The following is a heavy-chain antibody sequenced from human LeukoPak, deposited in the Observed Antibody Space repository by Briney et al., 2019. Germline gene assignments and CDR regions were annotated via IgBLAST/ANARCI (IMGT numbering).Heavy chain of an antibody. CDR2: IYYSGST. CDR1: GGSISSYY. D-gene: IGHD1-7*01. Sequence: SETLSLTCTVSGGSISSYYWSWIRQPPGKGLEWIGYIYYSGSTYYNPSLKSRVTISVDTSKNQFSLKLSSVTAADTAVYYCARTNYNWNYVVDYWGQGTLVTVSS. CDR3: ARTNYNWNYVVDY. V-gene: IGHV4-59*08. J-gene: IGHJ4*02.